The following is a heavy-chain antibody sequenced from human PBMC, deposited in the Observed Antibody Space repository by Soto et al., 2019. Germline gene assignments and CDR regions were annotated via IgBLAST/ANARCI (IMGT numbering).Heavy chain of an antibody. D-gene: IGHD1-1*01. CDR1: GFTFSSYS. CDR2: ISSNRSYI. CDR3: ARDSGPRDDAFDI. V-gene: IGHV3-21*01. Sequence: GGSLRLSCAASGFTFSSYSMNWVRQAPGKGLEWVSSISSNRSYIYYADSVKGRFTISRDNAKNTLYLQMNSLRAEDTAVYYCARDSGPRDDAFDIWGQGTMVTVSS. J-gene: IGHJ3*02.